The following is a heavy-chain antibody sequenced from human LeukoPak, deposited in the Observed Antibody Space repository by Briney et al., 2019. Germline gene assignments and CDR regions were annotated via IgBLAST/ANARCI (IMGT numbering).Heavy chain of an antibody. CDR1: GGFIHTYN. CDR3: ARDREHSYGSDLDH. Sequence: SSETLSLTCTVSGGFIHTYNWIWIRQPAGKGLEWVGRNNVAGNSYYNPSLKGRVSISVDRPNNRFSLELTSVTPADKAVYYCARDREHSYGSDLDHWGQGILVTVSS. V-gene: IGHV4-4*07. D-gene: IGHD5-18*01. J-gene: IGHJ4*02. CDR2: NNVAGNS.